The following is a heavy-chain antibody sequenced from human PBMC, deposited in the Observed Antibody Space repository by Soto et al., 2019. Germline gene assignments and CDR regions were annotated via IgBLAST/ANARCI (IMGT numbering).Heavy chain of an antibody. CDR1: GYTFTSYD. CDR2: MNPNSGNT. J-gene: IGHJ6*02. D-gene: IGHD3-3*01. V-gene: IGHV1-8*01. CDR3: ARGSYDFWSGYYTFYYYYGMDV. Sequence: GASVKVSCKASGYTFTSYDINWVRQATGEGLEWMGWMNPNSGNTGYAQKFQGRVTMTRNTSISTAYMELSSLRSEDTAVYYCARGSYDFWSGYYTFYYYYGMDVWGQGTTVTVSS.